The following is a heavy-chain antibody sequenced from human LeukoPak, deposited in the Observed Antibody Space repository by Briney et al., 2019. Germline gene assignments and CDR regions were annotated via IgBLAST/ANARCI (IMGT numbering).Heavy chain of an antibody. D-gene: IGHD6-13*01. Sequence: ASVKVSCKASGYTFTSYGISWVRQAPGQGLEWMGWISAYNGNTNYAQKLQGRVTMTRDTSISTAYMELSRLRSDDTAVYYCARDGSSSWSRFDYWGQGTLVTVSS. V-gene: IGHV1-18*01. CDR1: GYTFTSYG. CDR2: ISAYNGNT. CDR3: ARDGSSSWSRFDY. J-gene: IGHJ4*02.